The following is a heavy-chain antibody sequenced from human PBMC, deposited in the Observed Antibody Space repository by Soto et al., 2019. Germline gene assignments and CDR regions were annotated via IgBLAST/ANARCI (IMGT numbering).Heavy chain of an antibody. CDR3: AKSEPEWLLLYGSFDY. CDR1: GLTFSSYG. Sequence: GGSLRLSCAASGLTFSSYGMHWVRQAPGKGLEWVAVISYDGSNKYYADSVKGRFTISRDNSKNTLYLQMNSLRAEDTAVYYCAKSEPEWLLLYGSFDYWGQGTLVTVSS. J-gene: IGHJ4*02. V-gene: IGHV3-30*18. D-gene: IGHD3-22*01. CDR2: ISYDGSNK.